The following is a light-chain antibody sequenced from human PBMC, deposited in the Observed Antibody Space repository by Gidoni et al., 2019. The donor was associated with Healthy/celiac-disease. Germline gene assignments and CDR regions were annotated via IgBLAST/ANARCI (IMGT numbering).Light chain of an antibody. Sequence: DIQLTQSPSFLSASVGDRVTITCRASQGISSYLAWYQQTPGKAPKLLIYAASPLQSGVPSRFSGSGSGTEFTLTISSLQPEDFATYYCQQLNSYPLTFGQGTKLEIK. CDR1: QGISSY. J-gene: IGKJ2*01. CDR2: AAS. V-gene: IGKV1-9*01. CDR3: QQLNSYPLT.